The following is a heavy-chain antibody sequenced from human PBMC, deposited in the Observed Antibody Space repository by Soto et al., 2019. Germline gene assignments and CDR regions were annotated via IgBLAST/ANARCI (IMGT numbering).Heavy chain of an antibody. CDR2: ISYDGSNK. Sequence: HPGGSLRLSCAASGFTFSSYGMHWVRQAPGKGLEWVAVISYDGSNKYYADSVKGRFTISRDNSKNTLYLQMNSLRAEDTAVYYCAKDSQQQLVRANFDDWGQGTRVTVSS. D-gene: IGHD6-13*01. V-gene: IGHV3-30*18. CDR1: GFTFSSYG. J-gene: IGHJ4*02. CDR3: AKDSQQQLVRANFDD.